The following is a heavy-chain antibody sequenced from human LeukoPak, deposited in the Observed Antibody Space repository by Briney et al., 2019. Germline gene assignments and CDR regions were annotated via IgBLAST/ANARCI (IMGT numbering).Heavy chain of an antibody. CDR2: ISWNSGSI. CDR3: AKDGGSGSYYSYFDL. CDR1: GFTFDDYA. V-gene: IGHV3-9*03. D-gene: IGHD1-26*01. J-gene: IGHJ2*01. Sequence: PGGSLRLSCAASGFTFDDYAMHWVRQAPGKGLEWVSGISWNSGSIGYADSVKGRFTISRDNAKNSLYLQMNSLRAEDMALYYCAKDGGSGSYYSYFDLWGRGTLVTVSS.